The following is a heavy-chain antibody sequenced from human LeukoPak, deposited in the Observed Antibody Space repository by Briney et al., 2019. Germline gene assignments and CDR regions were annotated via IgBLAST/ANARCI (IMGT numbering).Heavy chain of an antibody. CDR1: GGSIRSYY. CDR2: IYYSGST. D-gene: IGHD3-16*02. J-gene: IGHJ4*02. Sequence: SETLFLTCTVSGGSIRSYYWSWIRQPPGKGLEWIGYIYYSGSTNYNPSLKSRVTISVDTSKNQFSLRLSSVTAADTAVYYCARRTFGGVIAYWGQGTLVTVSS. V-gene: IGHV4-59*12. CDR3: ARRTFGGVIAY.